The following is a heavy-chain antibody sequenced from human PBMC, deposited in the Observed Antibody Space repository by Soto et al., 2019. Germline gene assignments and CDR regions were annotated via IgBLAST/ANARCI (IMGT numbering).Heavy chain of an antibody. CDR1: GGSISSYY. CDR2: IYTSGST. V-gene: IGHV4-4*07. CDR3: ARVNDILTGDYYYGMDV. J-gene: IGHJ6*02. D-gene: IGHD3-9*01. Sequence: PSETLSLTCTVSGGSISSYYWSWIRQPAGKGLEWIGRIYTSGSTNYNPSLKSRVTMSVDTSKNQFSLKLSSVTAADTAVYYCARVNDILTGDYYYGMDVWGQGTTVTVS.